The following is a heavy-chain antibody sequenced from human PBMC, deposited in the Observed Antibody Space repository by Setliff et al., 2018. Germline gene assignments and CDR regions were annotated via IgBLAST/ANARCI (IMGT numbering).Heavy chain of an antibody. V-gene: IGHV4-61*02. CDR3: ARDHYDYYDSRQAFDI. CDR1: GGSINSGSYY. CDR2: IYSRGST. Sequence: TSETLSLTCTVSGGSINSGSYYWSWIRQPAGKGLEWIGRIYSRGSTNYNPSLESRVTVSLDASKNQLSLKLSSVTAADTAVYYCARDHYDYYDSRQAFDIWGQGTMVTVSS. J-gene: IGHJ3*02. D-gene: IGHD3-22*01.